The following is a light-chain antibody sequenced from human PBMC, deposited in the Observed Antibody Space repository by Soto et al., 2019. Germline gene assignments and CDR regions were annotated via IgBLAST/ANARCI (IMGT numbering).Light chain of an antibody. CDR2: AAS. CDR3: QQSYNSPPIT. V-gene: IGKV1-39*01. Sequence: DIHMTHSPSTLSASVLYRVTITFLSSQSISSWLAWYQQRPGKAPTLLIYAASSLQSGVPSRFRGSGYGTDFALTITSLQPEDFATYYCQQSYNSPPITFGQGTRWRL. J-gene: IGKJ5*01. CDR1: QSISSW.